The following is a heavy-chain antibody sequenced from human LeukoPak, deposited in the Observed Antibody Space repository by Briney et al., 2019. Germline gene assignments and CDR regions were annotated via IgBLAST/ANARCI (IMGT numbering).Heavy chain of an antibody. Sequence: SETLSLTCTVSGGSISSSSYYWGWIRQPPGKGLEWIGSIYYSGSTYYNPSLKSRVTISVDTSKNQFSLKLSSVTAANTAVYYCARESLDSRIYWGQGTLVTVSS. CDR2: IYYSGST. D-gene: IGHD3-22*01. J-gene: IGHJ4*02. CDR3: ARESLDSRIY. CDR1: GGSISSSSYY. V-gene: IGHV4-39*01.